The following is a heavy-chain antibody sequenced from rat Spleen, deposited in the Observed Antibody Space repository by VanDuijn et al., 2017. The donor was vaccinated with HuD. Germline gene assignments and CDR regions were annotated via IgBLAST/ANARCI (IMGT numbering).Heavy chain of an antibody. J-gene: IGHJ2*01. D-gene: IGHD1-11*01. Sequence: EVQLQESGPGLVKPSQSLSLTCSVTGYSITSSYRWNWIRTFPGNKQEWRGSFNSAGSTNYNPSLKSRISITTDTSKNQFLLQVNPVTTEDTATYYCARCGYSANYFDYWGQGVMVTVSS. V-gene: IGHV3-3*01. CDR1: GYSITSSYR. CDR3: ARCGYSANYFDY. CDR2: FNSAGST.